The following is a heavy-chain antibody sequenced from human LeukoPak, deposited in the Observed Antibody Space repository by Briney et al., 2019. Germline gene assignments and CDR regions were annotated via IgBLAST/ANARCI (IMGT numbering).Heavy chain of an antibody. V-gene: IGHV3-23*01. CDR1: GITFSSYT. J-gene: IGHJ5*02. CDR3: AKGYSRFGSGSLWEFDP. CDR2: ISGSGGTT. D-gene: IGHD5-12*01. Sequence: PGGSLRLSCAPSGITFSSYTMSWVRQAPGKGLEWVSGISGSGGTTYYADSVMGRFTISRDNSKNTLYLQMNSLRAEDTAVYYCAKGYSRFGSGSLWEFDPWGQGTLVTVSS.